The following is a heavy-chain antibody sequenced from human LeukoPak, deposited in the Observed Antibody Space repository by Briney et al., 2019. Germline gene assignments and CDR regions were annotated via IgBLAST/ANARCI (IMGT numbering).Heavy chain of an antibody. V-gene: IGHV3-74*01. CDR2: INSDGSST. CDR3: ARATSYNNYGMDV. D-gene: IGHD1-14*01. CDR1: GFTFSNHW. Sequence: GGSLRLSCAASGFTFSNHWMHWGRQVPGKGLVWVSRINSDGSSTSYADSVKGRFTISRDNAKNTLYLQMNSLRAEDTAVHYCARATSYNNYGMDVWGQGTTVTISS. J-gene: IGHJ6*02.